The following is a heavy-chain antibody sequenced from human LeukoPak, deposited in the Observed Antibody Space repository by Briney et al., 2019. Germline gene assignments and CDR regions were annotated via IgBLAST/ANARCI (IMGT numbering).Heavy chain of an antibody. CDR3: AKVRGQYKGSPIDY. J-gene: IGHJ4*02. V-gene: IGHV3-30*18. CDR2: ISYDGSNK. D-gene: IGHD1-20*01. Sequence: GGSLRLSCAASGFTFSSYGMHWVRQAPGKGLEWVAVISYDGSNKYYADSVKGRFTISRDNSKNTLYLQMNSLRAEDTAVYYCAKVRGQYKGSPIDYWGQGTLVTVSS. CDR1: GFTFSSYG.